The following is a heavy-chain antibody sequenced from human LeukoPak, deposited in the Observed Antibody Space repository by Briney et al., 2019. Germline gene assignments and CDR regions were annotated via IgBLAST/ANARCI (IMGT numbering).Heavy chain of an antibody. V-gene: IGHV4-39*02. CDR3: AREWDRYYYDSSGFDY. CDR2: IYYSWDT. CDR1: GGSISSTSYY. D-gene: IGHD3-22*01. Sequence: SETLSLTCTVSGGSISSTSYYWGWIRQPPGKGLEWIGSIYYSWDTYYNPSLKSRVTTSVDTSKNQFSLKLSSVTAADTAVYYCAREWDRYYYDSSGFDYWGQGTLVTVSS. J-gene: IGHJ4*02.